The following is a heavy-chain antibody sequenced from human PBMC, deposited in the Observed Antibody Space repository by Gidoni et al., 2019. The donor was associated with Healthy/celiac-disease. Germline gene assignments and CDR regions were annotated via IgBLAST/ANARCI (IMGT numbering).Heavy chain of an antibody. CDR1: GGSISSYY. J-gene: IGHJ3*02. D-gene: IGHD5-18*01. CDR2: IYYSGST. Sequence: QVQLQESGPGLVKPSETLSLTCTVSGGSISSYYWSWIRQPPGKGLEWIGYIYYSGSTNYNPSLKSRVTISVDTSKNQFSLKLSSVTAADTAVYYCARVDTAMAQDAFDIWGQGTMVTVSS. CDR3: ARVDTAMAQDAFDI. V-gene: IGHV4-59*01.